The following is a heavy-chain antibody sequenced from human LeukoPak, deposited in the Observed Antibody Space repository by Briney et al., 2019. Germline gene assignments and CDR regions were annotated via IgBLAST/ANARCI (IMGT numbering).Heavy chain of an antibody. CDR3: ARGGYSHYAY. CDR2: IKYDGSEK. J-gene: IGHJ4*02. D-gene: IGHD3-22*01. V-gene: IGHV3-7*04. CDR1: GFTFSSYW. Sequence: GGSLRLSCAASGFTFSSYWMSWVRQAPGKGLEWVANIKYDGSEKYYVESVKGRFTISRDNAKNSLYLQMNSLRVEDTAAYYCARGGYSHYAYWGQGTLVTVSS.